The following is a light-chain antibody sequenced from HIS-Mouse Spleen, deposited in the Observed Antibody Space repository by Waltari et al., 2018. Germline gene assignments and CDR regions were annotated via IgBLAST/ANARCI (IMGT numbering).Light chain of an antibody. CDR3: YSTDSSGNHRV. CDR2: EDS. CDR1: ALPKQY. J-gene: IGLJ2*01. V-gene: IGLV3-10*01. Sequence: SYELTQPPSVSVSPADTARRTLSGEALPKQYAHWYQQKSGQAPVLVIYEDSKRPPGIPERFSGSSSGTMANLTISGAQVEDEADYYCYSTDSSGNHRVFGGGTKLTVL.